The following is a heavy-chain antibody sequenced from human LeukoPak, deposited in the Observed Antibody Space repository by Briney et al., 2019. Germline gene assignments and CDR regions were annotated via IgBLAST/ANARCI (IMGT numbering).Heavy chain of an antibody. CDR1: GFTVSSNY. D-gene: IGHD3-22*01. Sequence: PGGSLRLSCAASGFTVSSNYMSWVRQAPGKGLEWVSIIYSDGNTYYADSVKGRFTISRDNSKNTLYLQMNSLRAEDTAVYYCARSPQDSSGYYSSYFDYWGQGTLVTVSS. CDR3: ARSPQDSSGYYSSYFDY. CDR2: IYSDGNT. J-gene: IGHJ4*02. V-gene: IGHV3-53*01.